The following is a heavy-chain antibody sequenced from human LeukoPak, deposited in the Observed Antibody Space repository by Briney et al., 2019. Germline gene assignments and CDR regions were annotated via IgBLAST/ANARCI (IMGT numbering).Heavy chain of an antibody. V-gene: IGHV4-39*01. J-gene: IGHJ4*02. CDR3: ARHYSVGAPFDS. CDR2: IYYSGNT. D-gene: IGHD1-26*01. CDR1: GGSISSSSYY. Sequence: SETLSLTCTVSGGSISSSSYYWGWIHQPPGKGLEWIGSIYYSGNTYYNPSLKSRATISVDTSNNQFSLKLSSVTAADTAVYYCARHYSVGAPFDSWGQGTLVTVSS.